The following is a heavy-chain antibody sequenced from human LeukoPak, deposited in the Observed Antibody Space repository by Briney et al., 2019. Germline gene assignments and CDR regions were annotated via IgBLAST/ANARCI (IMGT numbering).Heavy chain of an antibody. Sequence: GGSLRLSCSASGFTFSSYAMHWVRQAPGKGLEYVSAISSNGGSTYYADSVKGRFTISRDNSKNTLYLQMSSLRAEDTAVYYCVKGYCSSISCYGDYWGQGTLVTVSS. J-gene: IGHJ4*02. V-gene: IGHV3-64D*09. D-gene: IGHD2-2*01. CDR2: ISSNGGST. CDR3: VKGYCSSISCYGDY. CDR1: GFTFSSYA.